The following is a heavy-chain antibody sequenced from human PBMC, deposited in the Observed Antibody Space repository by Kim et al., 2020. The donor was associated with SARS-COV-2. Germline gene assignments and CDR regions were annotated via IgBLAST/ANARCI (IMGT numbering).Heavy chain of an antibody. CDR3: AKDMIAAAGTGMWFDP. D-gene: IGHD6-13*01. CDR1: GFTFDDYA. CDR2: ISWNSGSI. Sequence: GGSLRLSCAASGFTFDDYAMHWVRQAPGKGLEWVSGISWNSGSIGYADSVKGRFTISRDNAKNSLYLQMNSLRAEDTALYYCAKDMIAAAGTGMWFDPWGQGTLVTVSS. J-gene: IGHJ5*02. V-gene: IGHV3-9*01.